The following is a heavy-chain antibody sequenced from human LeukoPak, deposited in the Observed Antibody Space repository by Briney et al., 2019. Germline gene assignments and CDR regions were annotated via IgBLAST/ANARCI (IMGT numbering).Heavy chain of an antibody. CDR3: ARGTRLYYDFWSGYYSPPPSFDP. J-gene: IGHJ5*02. D-gene: IGHD3-3*01. V-gene: IGHV1-8*01. CDR1: GYTFTSYD. Sequence: ASVKVSCKASGYTFTSYDINWVRQAPGQGLEWMGWMNPNSGNTGYAQKFQGRVTMTRNTSISTAYMELSSLRSEDTAVYYCARGTRLYYDFWSGYYSPPPSFDPWGQGTLVTVSS. CDR2: MNPNSGNT.